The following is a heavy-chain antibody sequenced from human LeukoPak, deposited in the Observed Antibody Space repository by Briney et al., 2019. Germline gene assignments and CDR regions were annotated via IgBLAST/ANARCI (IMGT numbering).Heavy chain of an antibody. CDR2: IYYSGST. D-gene: IGHD6-13*01. J-gene: IGHJ4*02. CDR1: GGXXXSYX. V-gene: IGHV4-59*01. CDR3: ASGAAAAPGLYYFDY. Sequence: SGGXXXSYXWXWIRQPPGKGLEWIGYIYYSGSTNYNPSLKSRVTISVDTSKNQFSLKLSSVTAADTAVYYCASGAAAAPGLYYFDYWGQGTLVTVSS.